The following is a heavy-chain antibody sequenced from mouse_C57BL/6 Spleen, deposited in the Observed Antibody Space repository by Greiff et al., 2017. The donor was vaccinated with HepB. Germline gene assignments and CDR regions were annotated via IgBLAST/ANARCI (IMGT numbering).Heavy chain of an antibody. CDR2: IYPGDGDT. V-gene: IGHV1-82*01. Sequence: QVQLQQSGPELVKPGASVKISCKASGYAFSSSWMNWVKQRPGKGLEWIGRIYPGDGDTNYNGKFKGKATLTADKSSSTAYMQLSSLTSEDSAVYFCARYYDYDDGLFAYWGQGTLVTVSA. CDR3: ARYYDYDDGLFAY. CDR1: GYAFSSSW. D-gene: IGHD2-4*01. J-gene: IGHJ3*01.